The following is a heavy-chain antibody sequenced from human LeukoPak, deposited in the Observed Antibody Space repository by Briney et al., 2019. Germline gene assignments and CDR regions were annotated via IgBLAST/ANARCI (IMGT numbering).Heavy chain of an antibody. V-gene: IGHV3-30*01. CDR1: GFTFSSYA. CDR3: ARDRRYSYGTFDY. J-gene: IGHJ4*02. D-gene: IGHD5-18*01. Sequence: GGSLRLFCAASGFTFSSYAMHWVRQAPGKGLEWVAVISYDGSNKYYADSVKGRFTISRDNSKNTLYLQMNSLRAEDTAVYYCARDRRYSYGTFDYWGQGTLVTVSS. CDR2: ISYDGSNK.